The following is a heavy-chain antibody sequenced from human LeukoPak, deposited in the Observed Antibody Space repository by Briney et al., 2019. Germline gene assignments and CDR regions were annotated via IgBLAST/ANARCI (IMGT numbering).Heavy chain of an antibody. CDR1: GFTFSSYS. D-gene: IGHD5-12*01. CDR3: ARVGYSGYDGASFDY. V-gene: IGHV3-21*01. Sequence: GGSLRLSCAASGFTFSSYSMNWVRQAPGKGLEWVSSISSSSSYIYYADSVKGRFTISRDKAKNSLYLQMNSLRAEDTAVYYCARVGYSGYDGASFDYWGQGTLVTVSS. CDR2: ISSSSSYI. J-gene: IGHJ4*02.